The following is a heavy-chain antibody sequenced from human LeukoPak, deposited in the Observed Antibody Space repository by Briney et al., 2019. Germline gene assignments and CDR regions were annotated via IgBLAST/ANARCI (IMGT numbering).Heavy chain of an antibody. D-gene: IGHD3-3*01. CDR2: IYYSGST. CDR1: GGSISSYY. Sequence: SETLSLTCTVSGGSISSYYWSWIRQPPGKGLEWIGYIYYSGSTNYNPSLKSRVTISVDTSKNQFSLKLSSVTAADTAVYYCARDKAYYDFWSGYFDLWGRGTLVTVSS. CDR3: ARDKAYYDFWSGYFDL. V-gene: IGHV4-59*12. J-gene: IGHJ2*01.